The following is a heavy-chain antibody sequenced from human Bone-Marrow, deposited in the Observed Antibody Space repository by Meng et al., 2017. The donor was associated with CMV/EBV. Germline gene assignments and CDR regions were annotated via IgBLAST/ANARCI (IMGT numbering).Heavy chain of an antibody. J-gene: IGHJ6*02. CDR2: INWNGGST. D-gene: IGHD3-3*01. CDR3: ARDRGYDFWSGSTGHYYYYGMDV. CDR1: GFTFSSYS. V-gene: IGHV3-20*04. Sequence: GGSLRLSCAASGFTFSSYSMNWVRQAPGKGLEWVSGINWNGGSTGYADSVMGRFTISRDNAKNSLYLQMNSLRAEDTALYYCARDRGYDFWSGSTGHYYYYGMDVWGQGTTVTVSS.